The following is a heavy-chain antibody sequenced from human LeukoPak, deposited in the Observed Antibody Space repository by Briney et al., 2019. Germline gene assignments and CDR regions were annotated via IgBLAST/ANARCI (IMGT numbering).Heavy chain of an antibody. Sequence: GGSLRLSCAASGFTFSGYWMHWVRQAPGKGLVWVSRINTDGSSINYADSVKGRFTISRDNAKNTLYLQMNSLRAEDTAVYYCARDDSLRGVGMDFWGRGTTVTVSS. V-gene: IGHV3-74*01. CDR3: ARDDSLRGVGMDF. CDR1: GFTFSGYW. J-gene: IGHJ6*02. D-gene: IGHD3-10*01. CDR2: INTDGSSI.